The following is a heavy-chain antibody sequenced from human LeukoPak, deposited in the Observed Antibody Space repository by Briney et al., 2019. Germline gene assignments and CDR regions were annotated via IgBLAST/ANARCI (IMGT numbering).Heavy chain of an antibody. Sequence: SETLSLTCAVYGGSFSGYYWSWIRQPPGKGLEWIGEINHSGSTNYNPSLKGRVTISVDTSKNQFSLKLSSVTAADTAVYYCARGLLRSGYSYGYRKNYFDYWGQGTLVTVSS. J-gene: IGHJ4*02. CDR1: GGSFSGYY. CDR3: ARGLLRSGYSYGYRKNYFDY. D-gene: IGHD5-18*01. V-gene: IGHV4-34*01. CDR2: INHSGST.